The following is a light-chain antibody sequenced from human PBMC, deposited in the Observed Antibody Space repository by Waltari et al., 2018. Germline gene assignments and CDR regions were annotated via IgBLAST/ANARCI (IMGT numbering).Light chain of an antibody. CDR3: CSFAGTYTWV. Sequence: SALTQPRPVSGSPGQSVTISCTATTSEVGGYTYVSWYQHHPGKAPKLMIFDVTQRPSGVPDRFSGSKSANTASLTISGLQAEDEADYYCCSFAGTYTWVFGGGTKVTVL. V-gene: IGLV2-11*01. J-gene: IGLJ3*02. CDR2: DVT. CDR1: TSEVGGYTY.